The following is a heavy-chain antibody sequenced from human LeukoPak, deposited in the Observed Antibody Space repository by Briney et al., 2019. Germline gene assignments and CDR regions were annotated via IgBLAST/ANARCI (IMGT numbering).Heavy chain of an antibody. CDR2: INWNGGST. CDR3: ARGQLAARNYYYYMDV. J-gene: IGHJ6*03. CDR1: GFTFDDYG. Sequence: GGSLRLSCAASGFTFDDYGMSWVRQAPGKGLEWVSGINWNGGSTGYADSVKGRFTIPRDNAKNSLYLQMNSLRAEDTALYYCARGQLAARNYYYYMDVWGKGTTVTVSS. V-gene: IGHV3-20*04. D-gene: IGHD6-6*01.